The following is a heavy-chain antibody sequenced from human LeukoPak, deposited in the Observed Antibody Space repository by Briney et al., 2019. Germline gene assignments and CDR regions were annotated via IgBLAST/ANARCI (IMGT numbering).Heavy chain of an antibody. CDR2: IYYSGNT. J-gene: IGHJ4*02. CDR1: GGSISSSSYY. V-gene: IGHV4-39*07. CDR3: ARAYAGYASRFDY. D-gene: IGHD1-1*01. Sequence: SETLSLTCSGSGGSISSSSYYWGWIRQPPGKGLEWIGSIYYSGNTYNNPSLKSRVTVSVDTSKNQFSLKLSSVIEADTAVYYCARAYAGYASRFDYWGQGILVTVSS.